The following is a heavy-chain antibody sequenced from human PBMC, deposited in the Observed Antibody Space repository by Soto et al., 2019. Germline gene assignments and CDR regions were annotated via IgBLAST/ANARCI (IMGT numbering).Heavy chain of an antibody. D-gene: IGHD6-13*01. CDR3: TTGYGSTWYF. Sequence: EVYLVESGGDLVKPGGSLRLSCAASSFTFAHAWVNWVRQAPGKGLEWVGHVKRKTEGETTDYAAPVKGRFTISRDDSKNTVYLQMSSLNTDDTAVYYCTTGYGSTWYFWGQGTLVTVSS. CDR2: VKRKTEGETT. CDR1: SFTFAHAW. J-gene: IGHJ4*02. V-gene: IGHV3-15*07.